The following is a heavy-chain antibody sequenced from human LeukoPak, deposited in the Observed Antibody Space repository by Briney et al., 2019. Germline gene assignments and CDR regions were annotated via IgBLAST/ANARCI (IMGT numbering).Heavy chain of an antibody. V-gene: IGHV1-3*01. J-gene: IGHJ3*02. CDR1: GYTFTSYA. CDR2: INAGNGNT. Sequence: ASVKVSCKASGYTFTSYAMHWVRQAPGQRLEWMGWINAGNGNTKYSQKFQGRVTITRDTSASTAYMELSSLRSDDTAVYYCARGTGLKWELLPDDAFDIWGQGTMVTVSS. CDR3: ARGTGLKWELLPDDAFDI. D-gene: IGHD1-26*01.